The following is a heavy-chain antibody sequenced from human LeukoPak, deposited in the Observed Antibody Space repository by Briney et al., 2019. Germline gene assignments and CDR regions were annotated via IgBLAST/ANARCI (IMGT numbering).Heavy chain of an antibody. V-gene: IGHV4-59*01. J-gene: IGHJ4*02. CDR2: IYYSGST. Sequence: SETLSLTCTVSGGSISSYYWSWIRQPPGKGLEWIGYIYYSGSTNYNPSLKSRVTISVDTSKNQFSLKLSTVTAADTAVYYCARVGGDSYCSSTSCYHYFDWWSQGSLVTVSS. CDR1: GGSISSYY. CDR3: ARVGGDSYCSSTSCYHYFDW. D-gene: IGHD2-2*01.